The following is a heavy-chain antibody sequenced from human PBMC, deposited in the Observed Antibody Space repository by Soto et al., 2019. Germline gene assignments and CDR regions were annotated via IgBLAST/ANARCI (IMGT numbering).Heavy chain of an antibody. D-gene: IGHD1-26*01. J-gene: IGHJ4*02. CDR3: AAYDVGAIIQDY. Sequence: SETLSLTCAIYGGTFSSHSRSWVRQPPGKGLEWIGEIDHGGSTNYNPSLKSRVTISGDTSKNQFSLELRSLTAADTGVYYCAAYDVGAIIQDYWGQGTRVTVSS. CDR2: IDHGGST. V-gene: IGHV4-34*08. CDR1: GGTFSSHS.